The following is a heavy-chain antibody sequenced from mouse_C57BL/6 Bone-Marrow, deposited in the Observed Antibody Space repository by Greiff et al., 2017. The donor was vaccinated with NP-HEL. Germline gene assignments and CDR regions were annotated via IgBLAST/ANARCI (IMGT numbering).Heavy chain of an antibody. D-gene: IGHD6-1*01. CDR3: TTWAICFYAMDY. Sequence: EVQLQQSGAELVRPGASVKLSCTASGFNIKDDYMHWVKQRPEQGLEWIGWIDPENGDTEYASKFQGKATITADTSSNTAYLQLSSLTSEDTAVYYCTTWAICFYAMDYWGQGTSVTVSS. V-gene: IGHV14-4*01. CDR1: GFNIKDDY. J-gene: IGHJ4*01. CDR2: IDPENGDT.